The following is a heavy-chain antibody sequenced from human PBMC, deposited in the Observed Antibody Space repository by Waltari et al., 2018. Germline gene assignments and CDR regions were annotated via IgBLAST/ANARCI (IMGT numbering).Heavy chain of an antibody. CDR2: INHSGST. CDR1: GGSFSGYY. Sequence: QVQLQQWGAGLLKPSETLSLTCAFYGGSFSGYYWSWIRQPPGKGLEWIGEINHSGSTNYNPSLKSRVTISVDTSKNQFSLKLSSVTAADTAVYYCARGGVRGVITLYYWGQGTLVTVSS. V-gene: IGHV4-34*01. CDR3: ARGGVRGVITLYY. J-gene: IGHJ4*02. D-gene: IGHD3-10*01.